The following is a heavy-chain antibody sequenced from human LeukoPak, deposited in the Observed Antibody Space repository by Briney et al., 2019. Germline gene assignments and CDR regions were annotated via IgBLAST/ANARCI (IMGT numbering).Heavy chain of an antibody. CDR1: GFTFSDHY. J-gene: IGHJ4*02. V-gene: IGHV3-72*01. D-gene: IGHD3-10*01. Sequence: GGSLRLSCAASGFTFSDHYMDWVRQAPGKGLEWVGRTRNKANSYTTEYAASVKGRFTISRDDSKNSLYLQMNSLKTEDTAVYYCTRPGLLWFGESYWGQGTLVTVSS. CDR2: TRNKANSYTT. CDR3: TRPGLLWFGESY.